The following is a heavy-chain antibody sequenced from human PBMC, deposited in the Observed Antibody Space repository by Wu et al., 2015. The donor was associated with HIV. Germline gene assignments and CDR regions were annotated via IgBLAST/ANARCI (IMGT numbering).Heavy chain of an antibody. CDR3: ARDLGNVFCLLGAYYWYMDV. CDR2: IRPDSGAT. D-gene: IGHD3-9*01. CDR1: GYTFTDHY. J-gene: IGHJ6*03. V-gene: IGHV1-2*02. Sequence: QVQLVQSGAEVKKPGASVSVSCQTSGYTFTDHYIHWVRQAPGQGLEWMGWIRPDSGATHYAEKFQDRVTMTRDASISTAYMQLNRLRSDDTAVYFCARDLGNVFCLLGAYYWYMDVVGQEGPRSPSP.